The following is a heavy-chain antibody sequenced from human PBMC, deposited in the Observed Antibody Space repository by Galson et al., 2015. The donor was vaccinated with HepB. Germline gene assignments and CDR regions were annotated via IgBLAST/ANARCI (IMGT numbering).Heavy chain of an antibody. CDR2: ISSISSYI. Sequence: SLRLSCAASGFTFNSHSMNWVRQAPGKGLEWVASISSISSYIYYAESVKGRFTISRDNANNFLFLQMNSLRAEDTAVYYCARRGAVAGTHLDSWGQGTLVTVSS. CDR1: GFTFNSHS. J-gene: IGHJ4*02. V-gene: IGHV3-21*01. CDR3: ARRGAVAGTHLDS. D-gene: IGHD6-19*01.